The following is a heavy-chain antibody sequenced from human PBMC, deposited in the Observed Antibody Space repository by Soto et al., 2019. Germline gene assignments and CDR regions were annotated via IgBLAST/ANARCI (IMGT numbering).Heavy chain of an antibody. CDR1: GGSVSSGSYY. D-gene: IGHD3-3*01. Sequence: SETLSLTCTVSGGSVSSGSYYWSWIRQPPGKGLEWIGYIYYSGSTNYNPSLKSRVTISVDTSKNQFSLKLSSVTAADTAVYYCARDRLEYDFWSGYYPTYYYYYGMDVWGQGTTVTVSS. V-gene: IGHV4-61*01. CDR3: ARDRLEYDFWSGYYPTYYYYYGMDV. J-gene: IGHJ6*02. CDR2: IYYSGST.